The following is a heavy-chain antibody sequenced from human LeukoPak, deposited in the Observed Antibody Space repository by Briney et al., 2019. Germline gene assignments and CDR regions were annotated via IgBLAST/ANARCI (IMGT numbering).Heavy chain of an antibody. Sequence: ASVKVSCKASGYTFTSYGISWVRQAPGQGLEWMGWISAYNGNTNYAQKLQGRVTMTTDTSTSTAYMELRSLRPDDTAVYYCAKISVDTAMVTYYYGMDVWGQGTTVTVSS. CDR2: ISAYNGNT. D-gene: IGHD5-18*01. CDR3: AKISVDTAMVTYYYGMDV. CDR1: GYTFTSYG. J-gene: IGHJ6*02. V-gene: IGHV1-18*01.